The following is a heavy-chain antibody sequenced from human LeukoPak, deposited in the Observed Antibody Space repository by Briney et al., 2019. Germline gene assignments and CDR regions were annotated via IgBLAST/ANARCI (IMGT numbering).Heavy chain of an antibody. CDR2: ISAYNGNT. CDR3: ARLTGDYYDSSGLPDFDY. CDR1: GYTFTSYG. J-gene: IGHJ4*02. D-gene: IGHD3-22*01. V-gene: IGHV1-18*01. Sequence: ASVKVSCKASGYTFTSYGISWVRQAPGQGLEWMGWISAYNGNTNYAQKLQGRVTMTTDTSTSTAYMELRSLRSDDTAVYYCARLTGDYYDSSGLPDFDYWGQGTLVTASS.